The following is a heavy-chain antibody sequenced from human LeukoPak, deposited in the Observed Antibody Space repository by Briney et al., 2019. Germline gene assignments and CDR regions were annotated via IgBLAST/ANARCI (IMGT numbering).Heavy chain of an antibody. D-gene: IGHD2-2*01. V-gene: IGHV1-69*13. Sequence: GASVKVSCKXSGGTFSSYAISWVRQAPGQGLEWMGRIIPIFGTANYAQKFQGRVTITADESTSTAYIELSSLRSEDTAVYYCARDTRYCSSTSCSPDPFDIWGQGTMVTVSS. CDR2: IIPIFGTA. CDR3: ARDTRYCSSTSCSPDPFDI. J-gene: IGHJ3*02. CDR1: GGTFSSYA.